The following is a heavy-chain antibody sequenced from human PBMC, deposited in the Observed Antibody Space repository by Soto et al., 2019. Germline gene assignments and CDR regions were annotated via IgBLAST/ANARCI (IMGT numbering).Heavy chain of an antibody. J-gene: IGHJ6*03. Sequence: QVQLQQWGAGLLKPSETLSLTCAVYGGSFSGYYWSWIRQPPGKGLEWIGEINHSGSTNYNPSLRGRVPISVDTSKTQCSRGLTSVPPADRAVYFCARGGASVPRPALYNYMAVWGKGTTVPVSS. CDR1: GGSFSGYY. CDR3: ARGGASVPRPALYNYMAV. V-gene: IGHV4-34*01. D-gene: IGHD4-17*01. CDR2: INHSGST.